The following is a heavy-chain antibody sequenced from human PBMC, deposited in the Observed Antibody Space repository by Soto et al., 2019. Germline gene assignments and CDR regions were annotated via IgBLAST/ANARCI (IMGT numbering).Heavy chain of an antibody. V-gene: IGHV6-1*01. CDR3: TRDGVVRNTGGYGMDF. CDR2: TYYRSQWFN. D-gene: IGHD2-8*02. J-gene: IGHJ6*02. CDR1: GDSVSSNSAT. Sequence: PSQTLSLTCDISGDSVSSNSATWNWIRQSPSRGLEWLGRTYYRSQWFNNYAVSVKSRITINPDTSKNQFSLQLSSVTPEDTAIYYCTRDGVVRNTGGYGMDFWGHGTTVTVSS.